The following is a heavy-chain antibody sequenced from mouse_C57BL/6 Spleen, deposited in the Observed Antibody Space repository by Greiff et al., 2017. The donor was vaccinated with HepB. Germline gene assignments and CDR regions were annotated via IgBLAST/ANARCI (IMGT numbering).Heavy chain of an antibody. V-gene: IGHV1-55*01. Sequence: QVQLQQPGAELVKPGASVKMSCKASGYTFTSYWITWVKQRPGQGLEWIGDIYPGSGSTNYNEKFKSKATLTVDTSSSTAYMQLSSLTSEDSAVYYCARKEKYFYAMDYWGQGTTLTVSS. CDR1: GYTFTSYW. CDR2: IYPGSGST. CDR3: ARKEKYFYAMDY. J-gene: IGHJ2*01. D-gene: IGHD1-1*02.